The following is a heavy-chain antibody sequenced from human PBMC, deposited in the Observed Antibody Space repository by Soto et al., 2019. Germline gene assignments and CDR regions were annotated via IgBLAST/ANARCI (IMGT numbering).Heavy chain of an antibody. V-gene: IGHV3-7*03. CDR2: IKQDGSET. J-gene: IGHJ4*02. Sequence: PGGSLRLSCAASGFTFSSHWMTWVRQAPGKGLEWVAHIKQDGSETYYVDSVKGRFTISRDNAKNSLYLQMNSLRAEDTAVYYCARQGYLDYWGQGPLVIVSS. CDR1: GFTFSSHW. D-gene: IGHD1-1*01. CDR3: ARQGYLDY.